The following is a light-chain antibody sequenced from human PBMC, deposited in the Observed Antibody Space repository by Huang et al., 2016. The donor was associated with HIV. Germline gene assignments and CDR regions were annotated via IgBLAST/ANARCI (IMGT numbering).Light chain of an antibody. J-gene: IGKJ2*01. CDR1: QSVNSY. V-gene: IGKV3-11*01. CDR2: DAS. Sequence: EIVLTQSPATLSLSPGERATLFCRASQSVNSYLAWYQQKPGQAPRLLIYDASNRATGIPVRFSGSWSGTDFTLTISSLEPEDFVVYYCQQRSNWLYTFGQGTKLEIK. CDR3: QQRSNWLYT.